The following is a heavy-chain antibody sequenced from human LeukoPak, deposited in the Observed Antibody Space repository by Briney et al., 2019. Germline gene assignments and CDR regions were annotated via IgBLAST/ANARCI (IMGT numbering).Heavy chain of an antibody. CDR1: GYTFTSYA. Sequence: GASVKVSCKASGYTFTSYAMHWVRQAPGQRLEWMGWINAGNGNTEYSQMFQGRVTITRDTSASTAYMELSSLRSEDTAVYYCARVNSSCSSTSCYYWYFDLWGRGTLVTVSS. CDR2: INAGNGNT. D-gene: IGHD2-2*01. J-gene: IGHJ2*01. CDR3: ARVNSSCSSTSCYYWYFDL. V-gene: IGHV1-3*01.